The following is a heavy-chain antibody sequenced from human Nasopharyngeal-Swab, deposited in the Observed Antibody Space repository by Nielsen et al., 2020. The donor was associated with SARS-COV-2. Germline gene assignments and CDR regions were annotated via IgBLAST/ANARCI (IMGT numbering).Heavy chain of an antibody. CDR1: GFTFSSYW. V-gene: IGHV3-74*01. CDR3: ARGQESYSSSWLNWYFDL. J-gene: IGHJ2*01. D-gene: IGHD6-13*01. Sequence: GESLKISCAASGFTFSSYWMHWVRQAPGKGLVWVSRINSDGSSTSYADSVKARFTISRDNAKNTLYLQMNSLRAEDTAVYYCARGQESYSSSWLNWYFDLWGRGTLVTVSS. CDR2: INSDGSST.